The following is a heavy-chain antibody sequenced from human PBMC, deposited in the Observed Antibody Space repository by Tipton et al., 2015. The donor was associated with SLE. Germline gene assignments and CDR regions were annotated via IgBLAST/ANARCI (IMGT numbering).Heavy chain of an antibody. V-gene: IGHV4-34*12. CDR2: IIHSGVT. CDR3: AREPDAYYDY. Sequence: TLSLTCTVYGGSFNGYFWTWIRQPPGKGLEWIAEIIHSGVTNYNPSLKSRVTMSVDTSKNQFSLKLNSVTAADTAVYFCAREPDAYYDYWGQGTLVTVSS. D-gene: IGHD2-8*01. J-gene: IGHJ4*02. CDR1: GGSFNGYF.